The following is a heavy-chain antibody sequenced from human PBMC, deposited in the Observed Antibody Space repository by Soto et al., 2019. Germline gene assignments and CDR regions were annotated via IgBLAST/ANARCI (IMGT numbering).Heavy chain of an antibody. CDR1: GLTFTSSA. V-gene: IGHV1-58*01. Sequence: SVKVSCKASGLTFTSSAVQWVRQARGQRLEWIGWIVVGSGNTNYAQKFQERVTITRDMSTSTAYMELSSLRSEDTAVYYCAARGPHFWSGYYTGYDWFDPWGQGTLVTVSS. CDR2: IVVGSGNT. CDR3: AARGPHFWSGYYTGYDWFDP. D-gene: IGHD3-3*02. J-gene: IGHJ5*02.